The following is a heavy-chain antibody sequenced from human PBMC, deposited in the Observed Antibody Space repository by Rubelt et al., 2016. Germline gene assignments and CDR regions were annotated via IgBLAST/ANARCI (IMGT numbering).Heavy chain of an antibody. CDR1: GGPVSSGSFY. V-gene: IGHV4-61*01. CDR2: LPSSGIT. Sequence: QVQLQESGPGLVKPSATLSLTFTVSGGPVSSGSFYWTWIRQPPGKGLEWIGFLPSSGITNSNPSLTSRFPISFDTSTNQFSLTLISVTAADTAVYFCAREFAAGRRGIDPWGQGTLVTVSS. J-gene: IGHJ5*02. D-gene: IGHD6-13*01. CDR3: AREFAAGRRGIDP.